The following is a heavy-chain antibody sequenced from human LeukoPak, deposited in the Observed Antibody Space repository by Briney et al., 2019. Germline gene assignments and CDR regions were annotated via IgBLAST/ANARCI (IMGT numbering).Heavy chain of an antibody. CDR3: ARVVYGSGSYYLDY. Sequence: PSETLSLTCTVSGGSISSYYWSWIRQPSGKGLEWIGYIYYSGSTNYNPSLKSRVTISVDTSKNQFSLKLSSVTAADTAVYYCARVVYGSGSYYLDYWGQGTLVTVSS. V-gene: IGHV4-59*01. CDR2: IYYSGST. J-gene: IGHJ4*02. CDR1: GGSISSYY. D-gene: IGHD3-10*01.